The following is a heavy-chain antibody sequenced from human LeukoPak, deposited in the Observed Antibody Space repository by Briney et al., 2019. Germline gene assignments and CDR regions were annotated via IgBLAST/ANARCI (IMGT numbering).Heavy chain of an antibody. CDR1: VGSISSGGYS. CDR2: IYHRGGT. V-gene: IGHV4-30-2*01. Sequence: SETLSLTCAVSVGSISSGGYSWSWIRQPPGKGLEWIGYIYHRGGTYYNPSLKSRVTISVDRSKNQFSLKLSSVTAADTAVYYCARGGSSVQDFDYWGQGTLVTVSS. J-gene: IGHJ4*02. CDR3: ARGGSSVQDFDY. D-gene: IGHD1-26*01.